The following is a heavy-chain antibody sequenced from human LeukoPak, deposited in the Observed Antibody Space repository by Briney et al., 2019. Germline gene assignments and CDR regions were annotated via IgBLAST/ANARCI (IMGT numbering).Heavy chain of an antibody. CDR1: GYTFTDHY. CDR3: ASIGGTSLAY. Sequence: GASVKVSCKASGYTFTDHYMHWVRQAPGQGLEWVGWINPNSGGTNYAQKFQGRVTMTRDTSINTAYMEVSRLRSDDTAVYYCASIGGTSLAYWGQGTLVTVSS. J-gene: IGHJ4*02. V-gene: IGHV1-2*02. D-gene: IGHD4-23*01. CDR2: INPNSGGT.